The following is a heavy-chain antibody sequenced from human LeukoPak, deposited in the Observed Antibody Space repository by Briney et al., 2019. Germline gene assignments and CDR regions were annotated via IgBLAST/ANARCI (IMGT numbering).Heavy chain of an antibody. V-gene: IGHV3-21*01. CDR2: ISGSSAYV. J-gene: IGHJ4*02. CDR3: AKAYYDSSGYSYYFDY. D-gene: IGHD3-22*01. CDR1: GFPFSAYS. Sequence: GGSLRPSCAASGFPFSAYSMNWVRRAPGKGLEWVSSISGSSAYVYYADSVKGRFTVSRDNAKNSLYLQMSSLRADDTAVYYCAKAYYDSSGYSYYFDYWGQGTPVTVSS.